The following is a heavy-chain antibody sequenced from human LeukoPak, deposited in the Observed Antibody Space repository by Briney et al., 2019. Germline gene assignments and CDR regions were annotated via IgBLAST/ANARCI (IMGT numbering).Heavy chain of an antibody. J-gene: IGHJ4*02. V-gene: IGHV3-23*01. CDR1: GFTFSSYV. D-gene: IGHD5-18*01. CDR3: AKGSGRGYSYGLEY. CDR2: ISSSAGST. Sequence: GGSLRLSCAASGFTFSSYVMSWVRQAPGKGLEWVSVISSSAGSTYYADSVKGRFTISRDNSKNTLYLQMNSLRAEDTAVYYCAKGSGRGYSYGLEYWGQGTLVTVSS.